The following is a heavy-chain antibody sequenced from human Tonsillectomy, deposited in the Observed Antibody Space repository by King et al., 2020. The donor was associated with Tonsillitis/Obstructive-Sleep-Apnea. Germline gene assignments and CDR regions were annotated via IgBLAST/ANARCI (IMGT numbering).Heavy chain of an antibody. J-gene: IGHJ4*02. CDR2: IYHSGST. CDR1: GGSISSHY. D-gene: IGHD3-10*01. V-gene: IGHV4-59*11. Sequence: VQLQESGPGLVKPSETLSLTCTVSGGSISSHYWTWIRQLPGQGLEWIGYIYHSGSTNYNPSLRSRVTISVDRSKNQFSLRLRSVSAADTAVYYCARVGGSGSYPLEAFDYWGQGTLVTVSS. CDR3: ARVGGSGSYPLEAFDY.